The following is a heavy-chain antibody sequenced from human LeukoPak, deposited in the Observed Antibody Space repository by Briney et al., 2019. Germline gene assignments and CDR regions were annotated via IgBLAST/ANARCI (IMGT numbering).Heavy chain of an antibody. D-gene: IGHD3-22*01. CDR3: ASDSSGYYYGVY. CDR2: IIPIFGTA. J-gene: IGHJ4*02. Sequence: GASVKVSCKASGGTFSSYAISWVRQAPGHGLEWMGGIIPIFGTANYAQKFQGRVTITADESTSTAYMELSSLRSEDTAVYYCASDSSGYYYGVYWGQGTLVTVSS. V-gene: IGHV1-69*13. CDR1: GGTFSSYA.